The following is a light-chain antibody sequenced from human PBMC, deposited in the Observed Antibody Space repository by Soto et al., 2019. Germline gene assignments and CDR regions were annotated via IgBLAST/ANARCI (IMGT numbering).Light chain of an antibody. CDR1: SSDVGRYNL. CDR2: EGS. J-gene: IGLJ1*01. Sequence: QSALTQPASVSGSPGHSLSISCTGASSDVGRYNLVSWYQQHPDKAPKLMIYEGSKRPSGGSDRFSGSKSGKTASLTISELQAEDEADDFCCSYVGGSNVFGAGTKVTVL. V-gene: IGLV2-23*01. CDR3: CSYVGGSNV.